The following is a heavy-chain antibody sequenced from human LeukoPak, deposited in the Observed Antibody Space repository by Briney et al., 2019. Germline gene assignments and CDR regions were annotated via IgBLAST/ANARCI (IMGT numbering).Heavy chain of an antibody. V-gene: IGHV3-15*05. CDR3: AGTGGVFLRDS. D-gene: IGHD2-8*02. CDR2: IKSKQDGETT. Sequence: GGSLRLSRLTSGFIFSDAWMSWVRQAPGKGLEWVGRIKSKQDGETTDYAARVKGRFTISRDDSKNTVYLQMNSLKIEDTAMYYCAGTGGVFLRDSWGQGTLVTVSS. CDR1: GFIFSDAW. J-gene: IGHJ4*02.